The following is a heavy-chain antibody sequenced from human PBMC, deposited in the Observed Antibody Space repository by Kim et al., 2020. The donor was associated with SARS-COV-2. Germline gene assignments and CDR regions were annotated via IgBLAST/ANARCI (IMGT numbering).Heavy chain of an antibody. J-gene: IGHJ2*01. Sequence: GGSLRLSCAASGFSFSSYGLHWVRQAPGKGLEWVAYISYDARDKFYADSVKGRFTISRDNSKNTLYLQTNSLRVEDTAVFYCARSPVDPKDGWYFDLWGRGTLVTVSS. D-gene: IGHD5-12*01. V-gene: IGHV3-33*01. CDR2: ISYDARDK. CDR1: GFSFSSYG. CDR3: ARSPVDPKDGWYFDL.